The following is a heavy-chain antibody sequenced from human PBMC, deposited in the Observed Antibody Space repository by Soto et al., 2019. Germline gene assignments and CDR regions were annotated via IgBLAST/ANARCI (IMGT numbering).Heavy chain of an antibody. CDR3: ARRGGALLRFLEWSRVDGMDV. V-gene: IGHV4-39*01. CDR2: IYYSGST. Sequence: PSETLSLTCTVSVGSISSSSYYWGWIRQPPGKGLEWIGSIYYSGSTYYNPSLKSRVTISVDTSKNQFSLKLSSVTAADTAVYYCARRGGALLRFLEWSRVDGMDVWGQGTTVTVSS. D-gene: IGHD3-3*01. CDR1: VGSISSSSYY. J-gene: IGHJ6*02.